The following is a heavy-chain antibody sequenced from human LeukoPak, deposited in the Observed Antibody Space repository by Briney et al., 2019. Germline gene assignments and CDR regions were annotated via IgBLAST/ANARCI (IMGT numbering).Heavy chain of an antibody. CDR3: AGLSMVRGVIPLDY. CDR2: INTNTGNP. D-gene: IGHD3-10*01. V-gene: IGHV7-4-1*02. Sequence: EASVKVSCKASGYTFTSYAMNWVRQASGQGLEWTGWINTNTGNPTYAQGFTGRFVFSLDTSVSTAYLQISSLKAEDTAVYYSAGLSMVRGVIPLDYWGQGTLVTVSS. CDR1: GYTFTSYA. J-gene: IGHJ4*02.